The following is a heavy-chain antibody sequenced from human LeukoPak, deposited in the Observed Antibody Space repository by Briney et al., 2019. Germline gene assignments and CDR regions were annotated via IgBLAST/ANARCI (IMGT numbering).Heavy chain of an antibody. V-gene: IGHV4-34*01. CDR3: ARFGYSYGYVGYYYGMDV. J-gene: IGHJ6*02. CDR2: INHSGST. Sequence: SETLSLTCAVYGGSFSGYYWSWLRQPPGKELEWIGEINHSGSTNYNPSLKSRVTISVDTSKNQFSLKLSSVTAADTAVYYCARFGYSYGYVGYYYGMDVWGQGTTVTVSS. CDR1: GGSFSGYY. D-gene: IGHD5-18*01.